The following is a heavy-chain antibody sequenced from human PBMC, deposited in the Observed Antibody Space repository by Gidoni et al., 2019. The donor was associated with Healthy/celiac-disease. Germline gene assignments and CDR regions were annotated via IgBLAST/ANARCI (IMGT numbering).Heavy chain of an antibody. CDR3: ARVTNDYGDYASDY. D-gene: IGHD4-17*01. V-gene: IGHV3-21*06. CDR2: ISSSSSYI. Sequence: EVQLVESGGGLVKPGGSLRLSCAASGFTFSSYSMNWVRQAPGKGLEWVSSISSSSSYIYYADSVKGRFTISRDNAKNSLYLQMNSLRAEDTAVYYCARVTNDYGDYASDYWGQGTLVTVSS. CDR1: GFTFSSYS. J-gene: IGHJ4*02.